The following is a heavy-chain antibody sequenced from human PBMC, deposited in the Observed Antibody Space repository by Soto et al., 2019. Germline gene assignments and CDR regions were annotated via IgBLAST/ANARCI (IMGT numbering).Heavy chain of an antibody. D-gene: IGHD4-17*01. CDR2: IYYSGST. V-gene: IGHV4-39*01. J-gene: IGHJ4*02. CDR1: GGSISSSSYY. CDR3: ARTTRRYYGDYVD. Sequence: SETLSLTCTVSGGSISSSSYYWGWIRQPPGKGLEWIGSIYYSGSTYYNPSLKSRVTISVDTSKNQFSLKLSSVTAADTAVYYCARTTRRYYGDYVDWGQGTLVTVSS.